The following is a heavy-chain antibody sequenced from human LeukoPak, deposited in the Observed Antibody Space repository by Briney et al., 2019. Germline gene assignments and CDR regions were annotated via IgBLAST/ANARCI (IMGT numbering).Heavy chain of an antibody. D-gene: IGHD2-2*02. J-gene: IGHJ5*02. V-gene: IGHV4-59*01. Sequence: SETLSLTCTVSGGSISSYYWNWIRQPPGKGLEWIGYIYYSGSTNYNPSLKSRVTISVDTSKNRFSLKLSSVTAADTAVYYCARGIYCISSSCYTGNWFDPWGQGTLVTVSS. CDR1: GGSISSYY. CDR2: IYYSGST. CDR3: ARGIYCISSSCYTGNWFDP.